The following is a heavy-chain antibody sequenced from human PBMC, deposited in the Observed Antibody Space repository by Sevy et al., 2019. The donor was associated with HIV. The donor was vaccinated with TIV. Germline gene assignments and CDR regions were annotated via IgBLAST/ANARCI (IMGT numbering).Heavy chain of an antibody. J-gene: IGHJ4*02. CDR3: TRHPAHSSLSDY. D-gene: IGHD3-22*01. Sequence: SETLSLTCTVSGGPIISSTYYWGWIRQPPGKGLEWIGIIYNSGTTNYKPSLKSRATISVDTSQNQISLRLRSVTAADTAVYYCTRHPAHSSLSDYWGQGTLVTVSS. CDR2: IYNSGTT. V-gene: IGHV4-39*01. CDR1: GGPIISSTYY.